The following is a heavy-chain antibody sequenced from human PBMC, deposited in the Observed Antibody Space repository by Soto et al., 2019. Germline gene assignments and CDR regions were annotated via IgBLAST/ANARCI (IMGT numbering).Heavy chain of an antibody. CDR2: IYYTGST. D-gene: IGHD1-26*01. V-gene: IGHV4-59*01. Sequence: QVHLQESGPGLVKPPETLSLTCSVSGGSFSGYYWSWIRQSPGKGLEWIGSIYYTGSTKYNLSLKGRATISVDSSSSRVSLRLNSLTAADTALYYCARGGLVPTRGVFDYGGRGARVTVAS. CDR3: ARGGLVPTRGVFDY. CDR1: GGSFSGYY. J-gene: IGHJ4*02.